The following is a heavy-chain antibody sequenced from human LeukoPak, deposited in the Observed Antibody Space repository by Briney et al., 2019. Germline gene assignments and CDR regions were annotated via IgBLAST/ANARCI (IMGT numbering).Heavy chain of an antibody. CDR2: ISSSGSTI. V-gene: IGHV3-48*03. D-gene: IGHD2-8*01. CDR3: ASKGIYCTSGVCYTYYFDY. CDR1: GFTFSSYE. J-gene: IGHJ4*02. Sequence: GGSLRLSCAASGFTFSSYEMNWVRQAPGKGLEWVSYISSSGSTIYYADSVKGRFTISRDNAKNSLYLQMNSLRAEDTAVYYCASKGIYCTSGVCYTYYFDYWGQGTLVTVSS.